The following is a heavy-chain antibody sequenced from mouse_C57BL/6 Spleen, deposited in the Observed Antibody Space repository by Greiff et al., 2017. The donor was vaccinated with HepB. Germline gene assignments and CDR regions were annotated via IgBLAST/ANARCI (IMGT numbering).Heavy chain of an antibody. J-gene: IGHJ3*01. CDR3: AREGDGYYAGFAY. D-gene: IGHD2-3*01. V-gene: IGHV1-64*01. Sequence: VQLQQPGAELVQPWPSVSLSCTASGYTFTSYWMHWVRQWPGQGLEWIGMIRPISGSTNYTEKFKRQATRTVDKTSSTSYIQLSSLTSEDSADYYCAREGDGYYAGFAYWGQGTLVTVSA. CDR1: GYTFTSYW. CDR2: IRPISGST.